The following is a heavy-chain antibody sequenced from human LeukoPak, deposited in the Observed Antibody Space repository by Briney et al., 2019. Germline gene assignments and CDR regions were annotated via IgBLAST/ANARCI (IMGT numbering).Heavy chain of an antibody. D-gene: IGHD3-22*01. CDR1: GGSFSGYY. CDR2: IYYSGST. Sequence: ASETLSLTCAVYGGSFSGYYWSWIRQPPGKGLEWIGFIYYSGSTDYNPSLKSRVTISVDTSKNQFSLKLSSVTPADTAIYYCAREKAYYYDPWGQGTLVTVSS. V-gene: IGHV4-59*01. J-gene: IGHJ4*02. CDR3: AREKAYYYDP.